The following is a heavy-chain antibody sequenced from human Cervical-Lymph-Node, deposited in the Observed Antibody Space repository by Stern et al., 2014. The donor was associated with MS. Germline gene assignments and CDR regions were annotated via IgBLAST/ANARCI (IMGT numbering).Heavy chain of an antibody. V-gene: IGHV3-23*04. CDR2: LKGRGHDT. CDR1: GFPFSTHD. CDR3: VKGDWCDY. D-gene: IGHD2-21*02. J-gene: IGHJ4*02. Sequence: EVQLVESGGGWVQPGGSLRLSCVASGFPFSTHDMTWVRQAPGKGLEYVSSLKGRGHDTYYADSVEGRFAISRDTSRNTLYLQMNSLRAEDTALYYCVKGDWCDYWGQGTLVTVSS.